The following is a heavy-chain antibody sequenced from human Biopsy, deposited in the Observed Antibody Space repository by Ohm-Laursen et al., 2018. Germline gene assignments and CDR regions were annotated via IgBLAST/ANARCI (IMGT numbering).Heavy chain of an antibody. Sequence: SDTLSLTCTVSGGSISSDYWSWIRQSPGKGLEWIGYISNRGSTNYNPSLRGRVTISVDTSKNQFSLKLSSVTAADTAVFFCARLYRLDDYWNDDPPDAFDAWGQGTRVTVSS. CDR2: ISNRGST. V-gene: IGHV4-59*07. CDR1: GGSISSDY. J-gene: IGHJ3*01. CDR3: ARLYRLDDYWNDDPPDAFDA. D-gene: IGHD3-3*01.